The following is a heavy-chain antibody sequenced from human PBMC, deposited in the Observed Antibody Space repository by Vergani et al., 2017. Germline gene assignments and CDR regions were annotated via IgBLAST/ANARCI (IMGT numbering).Heavy chain of an antibody. CDR1: GDAISRDTYS. Sequence: QLQLQESDSRLVNPSQTLSLTCTLSGDAISRDTYSWNWVRQPPGKPLEWIGSVYYSGTTYYNPSLGGRVTMSIDKSKNHFSLTLTSVTAADSAFYFCDRGQTGYSRDWSTYFFYMDVGGKGTTVTVSS. D-gene: IGHD3/OR15-3a*01. CDR3: DRGQTGYSRDWSTYFFYMDV. CDR2: VYYSGTT. J-gene: IGHJ6*03. V-gene: IGHV4-30-2*01.